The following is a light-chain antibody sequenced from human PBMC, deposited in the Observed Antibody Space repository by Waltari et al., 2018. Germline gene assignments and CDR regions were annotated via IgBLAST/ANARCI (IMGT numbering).Light chain of an antibody. J-gene: IGKJ1*01. V-gene: IGKV3-20*01. CDR2: HAS. CDR1: ESISKY. Sequence: IVLTLSPGTLSLSSGDRATLSCRASESISKYLAWYQQKPGQAPRLLIYHASSRATGIPDRFSGSGSGTDFSLTISRLEPEDFAVYYCQHYESLPVTFGQGTKVEIK. CDR3: QHYESLPVT.